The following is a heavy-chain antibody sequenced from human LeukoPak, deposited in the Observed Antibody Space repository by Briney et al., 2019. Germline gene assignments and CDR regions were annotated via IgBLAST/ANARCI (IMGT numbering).Heavy chain of an antibody. J-gene: IGHJ5*02. Sequence: SETLSLTCTVSGASIDSGRYYWGWIRQPPGKGLEWIGSIHYSGTTYYNPSLKSRVTISIDASNNQFSLKLSSVTAADTAVYYCARGTPYNPWGQGTLVTVSS. CDR3: ARGTPYNP. D-gene: IGHD4-11*01. CDR1: GASIDSGRYY. V-gene: IGHV4-39*07. CDR2: IHYSGTT.